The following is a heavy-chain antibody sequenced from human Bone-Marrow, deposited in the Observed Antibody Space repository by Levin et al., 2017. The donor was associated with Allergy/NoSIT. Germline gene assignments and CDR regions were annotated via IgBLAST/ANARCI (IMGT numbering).Heavy chain of an antibody. CDR3: ARALSPSNWNLIDY. CDR2: IIPIFGTA. CDR1: GGTFSSYA. D-gene: IGHD1-1*01. J-gene: IGHJ4*02. Sequence: EASVKVSCKASGGTFSSYAISWVRQAPGQGLEWMGGIIPIFGTANYAQKFQGRVTITADESTSTAYMELSSLRSEDTAVYYCARALSPSNWNLIDYWGQGTLVTVSS. V-gene: IGHV1-69*13.